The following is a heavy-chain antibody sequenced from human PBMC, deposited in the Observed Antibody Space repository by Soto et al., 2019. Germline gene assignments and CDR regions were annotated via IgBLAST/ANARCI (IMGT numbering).Heavy chain of an antibody. V-gene: IGHV1-2*04. CDR2: INPNSGGT. Sequence: ASVKVSCKASGYTFTGYYMHWVRQAPGQRLEWMGWINPNSGGTNYAQKFQGWVTMTRDTSISTAYMELSRLRSDDTAVYYCARGPIGYCSGGSCPLGWFDPWGQGTLVTVSS. CDR3: ARGPIGYCSGGSCPLGWFDP. J-gene: IGHJ5*02. D-gene: IGHD2-15*01. CDR1: GYTFTGYY.